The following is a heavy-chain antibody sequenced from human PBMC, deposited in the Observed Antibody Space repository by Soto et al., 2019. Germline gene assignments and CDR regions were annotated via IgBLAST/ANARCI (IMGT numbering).Heavy chain of an antibody. D-gene: IGHD2-15*01. CDR1: SDSITNYY. Sequence: QVQLQESAPGLVKPSETLSLTCTVSSDSITNYYWSWIRQSPGKGLEWIGYIHDSGRSNYNPSLKSRVKISVATSKKQFSLNLSSVTAADAAVYYCARVGGTRGWYWGQGTLVTVSS. V-gene: IGHV4-59*01. CDR2: IHDSGRS. CDR3: ARVGGTRGWY. J-gene: IGHJ4*02.